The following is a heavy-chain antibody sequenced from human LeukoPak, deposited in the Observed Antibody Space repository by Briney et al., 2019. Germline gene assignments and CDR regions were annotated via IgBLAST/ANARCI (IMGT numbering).Heavy chain of an antibody. J-gene: IGHJ5*02. CDR3: ARSPHNWFDP. V-gene: IGHV4-39*07. Sequence: PSETLSLTCTVSGDSISSSTYYWGWIRQPPGKGLEWIGSIYYSGSTYYNPSLKSRVTISVDTSKNQFSLRLSSVTAADTAVYYCARSPHNWFDPWGQGTLVTVSS. CDR2: IYYSGST. CDR1: GDSISSSTYY.